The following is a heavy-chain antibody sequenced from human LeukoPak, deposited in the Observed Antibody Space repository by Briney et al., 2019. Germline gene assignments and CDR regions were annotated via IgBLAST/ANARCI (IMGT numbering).Heavy chain of an antibody. CDR2: IYKGENT. Sequence: GGSLRLSCAASGFIVSSDHMNWVRQAPGKGLEWVAVIYKGENTFYADPVKGRFTISRDNSKNTVYLQMNSLRAEDTAVYYCVMAPGATWGQGTLVTVSS. CDR3: VMAPGAT. J-gene: IGHJ5*02. CDR1: GFIVSSDH. V-gene: IGHV3-53*01. D-gene: IGHD3-10*01.